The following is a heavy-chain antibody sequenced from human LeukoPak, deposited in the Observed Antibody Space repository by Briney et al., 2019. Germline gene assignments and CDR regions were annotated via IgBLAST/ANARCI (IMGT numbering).Heavy chain of an antibody. CDR3: ARETADLGRSLDY. V-gene: IGHV4-59*12. J-gene: IGHJ4*02. D-gene: IGHD2-21*02. Sequence: PSETLSLTCTVSGGSISSYYWSWIRQPPGKGLEWIGYIYYSGSTNYNPSLKSRVTISVDTSKNQFSLNLSSVTAADTAVYYCARETADLGRSLDYWGQGTLVTVSS. CDR2: IYYSGST. CDR1: GGSISSYY.